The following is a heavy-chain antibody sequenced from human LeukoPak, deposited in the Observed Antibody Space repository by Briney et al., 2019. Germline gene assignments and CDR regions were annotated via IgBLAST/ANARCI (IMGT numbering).Heavy chain of an antibody. D-gene: IGHD1-26*01. Sequence: ASVKVSCKASGYTFTGYYMHWVRQAPGQGLEWMGWINPNSGGTNYAQKFQGRVTMTRDTSISTAYMELSRLRPDDTAVYYCARDRWLEWEPLDYWGQGTLVTVSS. CDR2: INPNSGGT. CDR1: GYTFTGYY. J-gene: IGHJ4*02. V-gene: IGHV1-2*02. CDR3: ARDRWLEWEPLDY.